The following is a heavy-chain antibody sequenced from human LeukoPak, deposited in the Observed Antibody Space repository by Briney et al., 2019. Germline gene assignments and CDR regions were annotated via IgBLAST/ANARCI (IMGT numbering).Heavy chain of an antibody. CDR1: GYTFTSYD. CDR3: ARGPRNWGFDY. D-gene: IGHD7-27*01. J-gene: IGHJ4*02. Sequence: ASVKVSCKATGYTFTSYDINWVRQATGQGLEWMGWMNPNSGNTGYAQKFQGRVTMTRNTSIRTVYMELSSLRSEDTAVYYCARGPRNWGFDYLGQGTLVTVSS. CDR2: MNPNSGNT. V-gene: IGHV1-8*01.